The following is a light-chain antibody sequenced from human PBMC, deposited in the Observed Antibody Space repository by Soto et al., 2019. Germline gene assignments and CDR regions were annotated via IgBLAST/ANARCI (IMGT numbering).Light chain of an antibody. CDR3: PQRSNWPYT. CDR2: DAS. Sequence: EIVLTQSPATLSLSPGERATLSCRASQSVSSYLAWYQQKPGQAPRLLIYDASNRAPGIPARFGGTGSGTDFTLTISSLEPGDFAVYYCPQRSNWPYTFGQGTKLEI. V-gene: IGKV3-11*01. J-gene: IGKJ2*01. CDR1: QSVSSY.